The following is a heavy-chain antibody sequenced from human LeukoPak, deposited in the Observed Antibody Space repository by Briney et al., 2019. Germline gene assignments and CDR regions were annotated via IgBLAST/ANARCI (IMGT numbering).Heavy chain of an antibody. CDR1: GGTLSNYA. Sequence: ASVKVSCKASGGTLSNYALNWVRQAPGQGLEWMGGIIPIYGTANYAQKFQGRVTMTTDESTNTAYMELSSLRSEDTAIYYCARVAEITRYSYMDVWGRGTTVTVSS. D-gene: IGHD3-16*01. J-gene: IGHJ6*03. CDR2: IIPIYGTA. CDR3: ARVAEITRYSYMDV. V-gene: IGHV1-69*05.